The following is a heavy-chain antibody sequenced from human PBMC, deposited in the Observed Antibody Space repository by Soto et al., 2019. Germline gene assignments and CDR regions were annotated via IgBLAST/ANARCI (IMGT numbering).Heavy chain of an antibody. J-gene: IGHJ4*02. Sequence: GASVKVSCKASGGTFSSYAISCVRQAPGQGLEWMGGIIPIFGTANYAQKFQGRVTITADESTSTAYMELSSLRSEDTAVYYCARWVVSERWLGVDYWGQGTLVTVSS. CDR1: GGTFSSYA. CDR3: ARWVVSERWLGVDY. D-gene: IGHD2-15*01. CDR2: IIPIFGTA. V-gene: IGHV1-69*13.